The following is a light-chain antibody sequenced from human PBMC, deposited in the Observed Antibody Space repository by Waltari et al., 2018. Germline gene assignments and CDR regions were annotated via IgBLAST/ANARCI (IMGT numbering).Light chain of an antibody. Sequence: DIQMTQSPSTLSASVGDQVTITCRASQSLSNWLAWYQQKPGKAPKVLIYKASTLESGVPSRFSGSGSGTEFTLTISSLQPDDFATYYCQQYRNLWTFGQGTKVEIK. CDR2: KAS. J-gene: IGKJ1*01. V-gene: IGKV1-5*03. CDR1: QSLSNW. CDR3: QQYRNLWT.